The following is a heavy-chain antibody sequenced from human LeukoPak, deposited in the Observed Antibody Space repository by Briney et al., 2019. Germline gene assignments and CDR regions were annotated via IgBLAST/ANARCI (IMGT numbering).Heavy chain of an antibody. Sequence: PGGSLRLSCAASGFTFSSAWMHWVRQPPGKGLVWVSRIHSDGRTTIYADSVKGRFTISRDNSKNTLYLQMNSLRAEDTAIYYCAKQSLLLRGPLLIYYFDFWGQGTLVTVSS. CDR1: GFTFSSAW. J-gene: IGHJ4*02. D-gene: IGHD3-10*01. CDR3: AKQSLLLRGPLLIYYFDF. V-gene: IGHV3-74*01. CDR2: IHSDGRTT.